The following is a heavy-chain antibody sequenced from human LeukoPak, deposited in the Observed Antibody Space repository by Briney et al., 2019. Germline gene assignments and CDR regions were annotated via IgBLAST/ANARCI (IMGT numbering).Heavy chain of an antibody. V-gene: IGHV4-34*01. CDR2: INHSGST. D-gene: IGHD2-2*01. Sequence: PSETLSLTCAVYGGSFSGYYWSWIRQPPGKGLEWIGEINHSGSTNYNPSLKSRVTISVDTSKNQFSLKLSSVTAADTAVYYCARQTQGYCGSTNCHSWFDPWGQGTLVTVSS. J-gene: IGHJ5*02. CDR1: GGSFSGYY. CDR3: ARQTQGYCGSTNCHSWFDP.